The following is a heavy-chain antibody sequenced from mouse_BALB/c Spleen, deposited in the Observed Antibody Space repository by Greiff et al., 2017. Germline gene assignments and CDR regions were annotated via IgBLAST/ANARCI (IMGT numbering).Heavy chain of an antibody. CDR2: ISNGGGST. CDR1: GFTFSSYT. CDR3: ARRGPHAMDY. V-gene: IGHV5-12-2*01. Sequence: EVKVVESGGGLVQPGGSLKLSCAASGFTFSSYTMSWVRQTPEKRLEWVAYISNGGGSTYYPDTVKGRFTISRDNAKNTLYLQMSSLKSEDTAMYYCARRGPHAMDYWGQGTSVTVSS. J-gene: IGHJ4*01.